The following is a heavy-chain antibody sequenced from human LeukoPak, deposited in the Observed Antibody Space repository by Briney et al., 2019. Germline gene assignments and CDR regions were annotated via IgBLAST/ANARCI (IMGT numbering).Heavy chain of an antibody. CDR2: ISYDGSNK. CDR1: GFTFSSYG. J-gene: IGHJ5*02. V-gene: IGHV3-30*18. Sequence: GGSLRLSCAASGFTFSSYGMHWVRQAPGKGLEWVAVISYDGSNKYYADSVKGRFTISRDNSKNTLYLQMNSLRAEGTAVYYCAKDGRSYNWFDPWGQGTLVTVSS. CDR3: AKDGRSYNWFDP. D-gene: IGHD1-1*01.